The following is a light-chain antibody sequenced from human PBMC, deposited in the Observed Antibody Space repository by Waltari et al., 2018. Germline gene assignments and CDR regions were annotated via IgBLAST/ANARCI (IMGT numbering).Light chain of an antibody. CDR1: QSIGIW. CDR2: DAS. Sequence: DIQVTQSPSTLSASVGDRVTITCRASQSIGIWLAWYQQKPGKAPKVLIYDASTLESGVPSRFSASGSGTDFSLTISGLQAEDVAVYYCQQYYITPLTFGGGTKVEIK. V-gene: IGKV1-5*01. J-gene: IGKJ4*01. CDR3: QQYYITPLT.